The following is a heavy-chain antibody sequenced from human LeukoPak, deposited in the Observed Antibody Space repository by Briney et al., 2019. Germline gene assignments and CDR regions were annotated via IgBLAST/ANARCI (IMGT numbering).Heavy chain of an antibody. CDR1: GFTFSSLA. V-gene: IGHV3-23*01. D-gene: IGHD1-1*01. CDR2: IRSNGDTT. Sequence: PGGSLTLTCIASGFTFSSLARTWLRQPPGKGLEWVSAIRSNGDTTYNADSVKGRFTISRDNTKNTLYLELNSLRVEDTPTFYCSKGQELDDGVFDSWGQGTMVTVSS. CDR3: SKGQELDDGVFDS. J-gene: IGHJ4*02.